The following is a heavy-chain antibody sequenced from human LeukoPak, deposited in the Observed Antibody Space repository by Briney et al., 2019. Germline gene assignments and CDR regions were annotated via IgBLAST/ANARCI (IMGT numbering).Heavy chain of an antibody. V-gene: IGHV4-30-2*01. Sequence: SQTLSLTCAVSGGSISSGGYSWSWIRQPPGKGLEWIGYIYHSGSTYYNPSLKSRVTISVDRSKNQFSLKLSSVTAADTAVYYCARLPDTAMVYWSQGTLVTVSS. J-gene: IGHJ4*02. CDR3: ARLPDTAMVY. CDR2: IYHSGST. CDR1: GGSISSGGYS. D-gene: IGHD5-18*01.